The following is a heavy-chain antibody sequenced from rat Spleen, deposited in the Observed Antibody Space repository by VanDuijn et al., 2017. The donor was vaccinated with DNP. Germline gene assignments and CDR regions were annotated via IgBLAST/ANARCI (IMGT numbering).Heavy chain of an antibody. J-gene: IGHJ2*01. CDR1: GFTFSNYG. CDR3: ALDYSGDRGYFDY. CDR2: ISYDGSST. V-gene: IGHV5-29*01. Sequence: EVQLVESGGGLVQPGRSLKLSCAASGFTFSNYGMAWVRQAPTKGLEWVATISYDGSSTYYRDSVKGRFTISRDNAKSTLYLQMDSLRSEDTATYYCALDYSGDRGYFDYGGQGVMVTVSS. D-gene: IGHD1-1*01.